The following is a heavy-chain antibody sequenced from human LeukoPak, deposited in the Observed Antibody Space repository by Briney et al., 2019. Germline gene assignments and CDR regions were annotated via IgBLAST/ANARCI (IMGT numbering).Heavy chain of an antibody. CDR3: ATYSGYAPGAFDY. D-gene: IGHD5-12*01. CDR1: GGSISSSNW. Sequence: PSGTLSLTCAVSGGSISSSNWWSWVRQPPGKGLEWTGEIYHSGSTNYNPSLKSRVTISVDKSKNQFSLKLSSVTAADTAVYYCATYSGYAPGAFDYWGQGTLVTVSS. J-gene: IGHJ4*02. V-gene: IGHV4-4*02. CDR2: IYHSGST.